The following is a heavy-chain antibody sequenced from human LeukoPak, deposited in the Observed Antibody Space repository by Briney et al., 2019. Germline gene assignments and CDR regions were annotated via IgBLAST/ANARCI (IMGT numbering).Heavy chain of an antibody. D-gene: IGHD4-23*01. CDR1: GYTFTGYY. J-gene: IGHJ4*02. Sequence: ASVKVSCKASGYTFTGYYMHWVRQAPGQGLEWMGWINPNSGGTNYAQKFQGRVTMTRDTPISTAYMELSRLRSDDTAVYYCARAQPYYGGNELGYWGQGTLVTVSS. V-gene: IGHV1-2*02. CDR2: INPNSGGT. CDR3: ARAQPYYGGNELGY.